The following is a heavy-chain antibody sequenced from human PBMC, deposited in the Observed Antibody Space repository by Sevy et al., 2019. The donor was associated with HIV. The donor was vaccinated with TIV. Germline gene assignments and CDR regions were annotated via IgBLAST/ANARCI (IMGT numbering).Heavy chain of an antibody. D-gene: IGHD6-13*01. V-gene: IGHV3-23*01. CDR3: ARNQSPSRAFDI. CDR2: ISGSSGTT. J-gene: IGHJ3*02. CDR1: GLTFSNYG. Sequence: GGSLRLSCAASGLTFSNYGMSWVRQAPGKGLEWVSVISGSSGTTYAAESGKGRFTISRDNSKNTLYLHMSSLGAEDKAVYYCARNQSPSRAFDIWGQGTRVTVSS.